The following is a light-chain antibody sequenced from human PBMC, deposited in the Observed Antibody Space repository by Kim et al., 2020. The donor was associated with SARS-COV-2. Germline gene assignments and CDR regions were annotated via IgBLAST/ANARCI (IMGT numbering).Light chain of an antibody. CDR2: GAS. Sequence: EIVLTQSPGTLSLSPGERATLSCRASQSVSSCYLAWYQQKPGQAPRLLIYGASSRATGIPDRFSGSGSGTDFTLTISRLEPEDFEVYYWQQYGSSPPNTFGQGTKVDIK. V-gene: IGKV3-20*01. J-gene: IGKJ1*01. CDR1: QSVSSCY. CDR3: QQYGSSPPNT.